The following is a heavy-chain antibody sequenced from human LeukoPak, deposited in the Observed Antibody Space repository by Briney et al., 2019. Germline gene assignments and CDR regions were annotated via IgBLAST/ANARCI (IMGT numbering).Heavy chain of an antibody. CDR3: AKSNGYGLIDI. CDR1: GGSFSGYY. V-gene: IGHV4-34*01. D-gene: IGHD3-10*01. CDR2: INHGGST. J-gene: IGHJ3*02. Sequence: SETLSLTCAVYGGSFSGYYWNWIRQPPGKGLEWIGEINHGGSTNYNPSLKSRVTISIDTSKNQFSLKLNSVTAADTAVYYCAKSNGYGLIDIWGQGTMVTVSS.